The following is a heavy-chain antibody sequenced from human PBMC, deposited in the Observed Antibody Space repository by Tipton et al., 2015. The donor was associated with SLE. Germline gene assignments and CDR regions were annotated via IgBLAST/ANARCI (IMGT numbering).Heavy chain of an antibody. Sequence: TLSLTCAVYGGSLNSGSFIAYYWSWIRQPPGKGLEWVGDIYSGGSPSYNPSLKSRATISVDTSKNQFSLKLSSVTAADTAVYYCARALWVDKDFVVVPPPIRFRAFDMWGQGTMVTVSS. J-gene: IGHJ3*02. V-gene: IGHV4-61*08. CDR3: ARALWVDKDFVVVPPPIRFRAFDM. CDR2: IYSGGSP. CDR1: GGSLNSGSFIAYY. D-gene: IGHD2-21*01.